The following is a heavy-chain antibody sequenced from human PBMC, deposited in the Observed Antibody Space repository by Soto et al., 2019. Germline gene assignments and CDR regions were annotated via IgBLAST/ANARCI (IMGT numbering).Heavy chain of an antibody. CDR1: GGSISSSSYY. Sequence: SETLSLTCTVSGGSISSSSYYWGWIRQPPGKGLEWIGSIYYSGSTYYNPSLKSRVTISVDTSKNQFSLKLSSVTAADTAVYYCATQSHYPSYYYYYYMDVWGKGTTVTVSS. CDR2: IYYSGST. D-gene: IGHD1-26*01. J-gene: IGHJ6*03. CDR3: ATQSHYPSYYYYYYMDV. V-gene: IGHV4-39*01.